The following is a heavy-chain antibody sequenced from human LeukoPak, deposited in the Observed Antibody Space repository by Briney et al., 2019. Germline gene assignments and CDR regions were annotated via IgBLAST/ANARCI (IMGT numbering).Heavy chain of an antibody. CDR2: IYYSGST. CDR1: GGSISNDY. V-gene: IGHV4-59*01. Sequence: SETLSLTCTVSGGSISNDYWSWIRQPPGKGLEWIGYIYYSGSTNYNPSLKSRVTISVDTSKNQFSLKLSSVTAADTAVYYCARGPDTTTVTFDYWGQGTLVTVSS. J-gene: IGHJ4*02. D-gene: IGHD4-17*01. CDR3: ARGPDTTTVTFDY.